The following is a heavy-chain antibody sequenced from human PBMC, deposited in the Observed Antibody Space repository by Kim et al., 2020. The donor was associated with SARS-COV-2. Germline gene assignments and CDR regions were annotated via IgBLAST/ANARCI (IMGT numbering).Heavy chain of an antibody. CDR3: ARRYYYDSSGYYGY. V-gene: IGHV3-21*01. Sequence: ADSVTGRLTISRDNAKNSLYLQMNSLRAEDTAVYYCARRYYYDSSGYYGYWGQGTLVTVSS. J-gene: IGHJ4*02. D-gene: IGHD3-22*01.